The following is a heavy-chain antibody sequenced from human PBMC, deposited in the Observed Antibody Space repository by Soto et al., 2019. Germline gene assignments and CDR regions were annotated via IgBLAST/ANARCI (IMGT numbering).Heavy chain of an antibody. CDR3: ARASQYYGSGPFDF. Sequence: KPSETLSLTCSVSGGSLSSYFWTWIRQTPGRGLEWIGHVYYSGHTKYNPSLTSRVTFSVDTSKNQFFLTLTSVTAADTATYFCARASQYYGSGPFDFWGQGTVVTVSS. CDR1: GGSLSSYF. J-gene: IGHJ4*02. D-gene: IGHD3-10*01. CDR2: VYYSGHT. V-gene: IGHV4-59*01.